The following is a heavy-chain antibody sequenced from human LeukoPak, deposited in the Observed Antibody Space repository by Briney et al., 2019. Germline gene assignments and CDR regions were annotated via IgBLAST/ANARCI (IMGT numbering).Heavy chain of an antibody. Sequence: PGGSLRLSCAASGFTFSSYAMSWVRQAPGKGLEWVSVISESGGSTYHADSVKGRFTISRDNSKNTPYLQMNSLRAEDTAVYYCAKDVAAAAGYYFDYWGQGTLASVSS. D-gene: IGHD6-13*01. CDR1: GFTFSSYA. CDR3: AKDVAAAAGYYFDY. CDR2: ISESGGST. V-gene: IGHV3-23*01. J-gene: IGHJ4*02.